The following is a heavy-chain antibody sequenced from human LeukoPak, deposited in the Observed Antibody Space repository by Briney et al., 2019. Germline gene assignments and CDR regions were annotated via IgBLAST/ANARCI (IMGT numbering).Heavy chain of an antibody. CDR2: ISSSSSYI. V-gene: IGHV3-21*01. J-gene: IGHJ4*02. CDR3: ARAPWSSSSGSDC. D-gene: IGHD6-6*01. Sequence: GGSLRLSCAASGFTFSSYSMNWVRQAPGKGLEWVSSISSSSSYIYYADSVKGRFTISRDNAKNSLYLQMNSLRAEDTAVYYCARAPWSSSSGSDCWGQGTLVTVSS. CDR1: GFTFSSYS.